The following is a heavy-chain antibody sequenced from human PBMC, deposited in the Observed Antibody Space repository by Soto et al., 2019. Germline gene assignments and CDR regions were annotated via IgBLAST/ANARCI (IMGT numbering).Heavy chain of an antibody. J-gene: IGHJ4*02. D-gene: IGHD4-4*01. Sequence: SGPTLVNPTQTLTLTCNFSGFSLNGNGVGVGWIRQPPGKALEWLALIYWAGDLRYSPALKSRLTITQDPSKDQVVLTMTNMDPTDSGTYYCAHGCVQLFYTFHSFDSWGQGIRVTVSS. CDR2: IYWAGDL. CDR3: AHGCVQLFYTFHSFDS. CDR1: GFSLNGNGVG. V-gene: IGHV2-5*02.